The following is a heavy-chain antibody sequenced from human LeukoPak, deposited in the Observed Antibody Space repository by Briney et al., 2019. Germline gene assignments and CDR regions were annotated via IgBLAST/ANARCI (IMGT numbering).Heavy chain of an antibody. J-gene: IGHJ4*02. D-gene: IGHD3-10*01. V-gene: IGHV3-7*03. Sequence: GGSLRLSCAASGFIFTDYWMYWVRQAPGKGLAWVANIKEDGSEKNYVDSVKGRFTISRDNAKNALYLQMNSLRAEDTAVYYCARGGGYGSGSHYYFDQWGQGTLVTVSS. CDR1: GFIFTDYW. CDR3: ARGGGYGSGSHYYFDQ. CDR2: IKEDGSEK.